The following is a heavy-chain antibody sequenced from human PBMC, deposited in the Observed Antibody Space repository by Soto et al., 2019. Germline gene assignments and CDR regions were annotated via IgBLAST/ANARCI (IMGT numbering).Heavy chain of an antibody. V-gene: IGHV3-7*05. CDR1: EFTFSTYW. J-gene: IGHJ5*02. Sequence: EVQLVESGGGLVQPGGSLRLSCAVSEFTFSTYWMTWVRQAPGKGLEWVANIEEDGGEKNYLESVRGRFTISRDNAKKSLYLEMNSLRPDDTAMYYCAGGSGWESGTWGQGTLVTVSS. CDR2: IEEDGGEK. D-gene: IGHD6-19*01. CDR3: AGGSGWESGT.